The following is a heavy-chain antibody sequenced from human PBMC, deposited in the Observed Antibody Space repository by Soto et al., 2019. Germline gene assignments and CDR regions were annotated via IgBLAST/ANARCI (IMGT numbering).Heavy chain of an antibody. J-gene: IGHJ4*02. V-gene: IGHV1-2*02. CDR1: GNIFTGYY. Sequence: QVQLVQSGAEVKKPGASVKVSCEASGNIFTGYYINWVRQAPGQGLEWMGWINPNSGGANYAQQFQGRVTMTRDASINTAYMEFSSLRSDDTAVYYCARGEDSRWNFHYFDYWGQGTLISVSS. D-gene: IGHD6-19*01. CDR3: ARGEDSRWNFHYFDY. CDR2: INPNSGGA.